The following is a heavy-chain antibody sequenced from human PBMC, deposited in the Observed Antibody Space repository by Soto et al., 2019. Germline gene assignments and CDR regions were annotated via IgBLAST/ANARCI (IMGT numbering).Heavy chain of an antibody. V-gene: IGHV3-23*01. Sequence: GGSLRLSCAASGFTFSSYAMTWVRQAPGKGLEWVSRISGSGGTTDYADSVKGRFTIPRDNSMNTLYLQMNSLRAEDTAVYYCAKYVGAFYYYYYMDVWGKGTTVTVSS. CDR3: AKYVGAFYYYYYMDV. J-gene: IGHJ6*03. CDR2: ISGSGGTT. D-gene: IGHD2-15*01. CDR1: GFTFSSYA.